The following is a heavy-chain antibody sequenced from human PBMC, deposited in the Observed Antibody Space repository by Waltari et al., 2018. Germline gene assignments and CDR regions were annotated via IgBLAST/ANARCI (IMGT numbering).Heavy chain of an antibody. V-gene: IGHV1-2*02. CDR3: ARPHYCDTSGTSYFDL. CDR1: GYTFAACY. D-gene: IGHD3-22*01. CDR2: INPNGGGT. Sequence: QVQLVQSGAEVKKPGASVKVSCEASGYTFAACYLYWLRRAPGEGLGWMGWINPNGGGTNYAQKFQGSVTMTSDTSISTAYMELSGLKSDDTAVYYCARPHYCDTSGTSYFDLWGRGTLVTVSP. J-gene: IGHJ2*01.